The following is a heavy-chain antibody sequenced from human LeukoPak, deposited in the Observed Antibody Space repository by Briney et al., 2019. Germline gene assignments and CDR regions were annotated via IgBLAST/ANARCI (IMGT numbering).Heavy chain of an antibody. CDR2: IKSKTDGGTT. Sequence: GGSLRLSCAASGFTFSNAWTSWVRQAPGKGLEWVGRIKSKTDGGTTDYAAPVKGRFTISRDDSKNTLYLQMNSLKTEDTAVYYCTGEGGRGRGRLDPWGQGTLVTVSS. J-gene: IGHJ5*02. V-gene: IGHV3-15*01. D-gene: IGHD3-10*01. CDR3: TGEGGRGRGRLDP. CDR1: GFTFSNAW.